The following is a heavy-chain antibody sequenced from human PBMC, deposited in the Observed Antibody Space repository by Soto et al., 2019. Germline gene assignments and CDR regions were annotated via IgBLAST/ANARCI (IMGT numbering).Heavy chain of an antibody. CDR2: ISSNGGST. J-gene: IGHJ6*02. D-gene: IGHD3-3*01. CDR1: GFTFSSYA. CDR3: VTPYYDFWSGYYTGGLDV. Sequence: GGSLRLSCSASGFTFSSYAMHWVRQAPGKGLEYVSAISSNGGSTYYADSVKGRFTISRDNSKNTLYLQMSSLRAEDTAVYYCVTPYYDFWSGYYTGGLDVWGQGTTVTVS. V-gene: IGHV3-64D*06.